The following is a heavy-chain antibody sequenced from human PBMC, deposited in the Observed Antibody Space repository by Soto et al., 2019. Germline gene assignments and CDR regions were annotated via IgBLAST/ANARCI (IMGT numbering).Heavy chain of an antibody. CDR3: VKSSDGGSRGGGDL. V-gene: IGHV3-33*06. Sequence: QVQLVESGGGVVEPGGALRLSCAASGFTFRNHGMHWVRQAPGKGLEGLTVIWYDGSHKYYADSVKGRFTTSRDNSENTLSLEMNSLRAEDTAVYYCVKSSDGGSRGGGDLWGQGTLVTVSS. CDR1: GFTFRNHG. CDR2: IWYDGSHK. J-gene: IGHJ5*02. D-gene: IGHD6-13*01.